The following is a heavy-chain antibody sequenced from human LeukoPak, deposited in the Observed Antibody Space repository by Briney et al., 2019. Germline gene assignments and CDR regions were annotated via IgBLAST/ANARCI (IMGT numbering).Heavy chain of an antibody. D-gene: IGHD3-10*01. V-gene: IGHV3-30-3*01. Sequence: PGGSLRLSCAASGFTFSSYAMHWVRQAPGKGLEWVAVISYDGSNKYYADSVKGRFTISRDNSKNMLYLEMNSLRADDTAVYYCVKDHMAVRVGYIFDYWGQGTLVTVSS. CDR1: GFTFSSYA. J-gene: IGHJ4*02. CDR2: ISYDGSNK. CDR3: VKDHMAVRVGYIFDY.